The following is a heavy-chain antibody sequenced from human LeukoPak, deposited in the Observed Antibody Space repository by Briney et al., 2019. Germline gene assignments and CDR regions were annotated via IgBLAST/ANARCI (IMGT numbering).Heavy chain of an antibody. V-gene: IGHV1-2*02. Sequence: ASVKVSCKASGGTFSGYAISWVRQAPGQGLEWMGWINPNSGGTNYAQQFQGRVTMTRDTSISTAYMELSRLRSDDTAMYYCARVDTTTVTTYGAFDIWGQGTMVTVSS. CDR2: INPNSGGT. J-gene: IGHJ3*02. CDR1: GGTFSGYA. D-gene: IGHD4-17*01. CDR3: ARVDTTTVTTYGAFDI.